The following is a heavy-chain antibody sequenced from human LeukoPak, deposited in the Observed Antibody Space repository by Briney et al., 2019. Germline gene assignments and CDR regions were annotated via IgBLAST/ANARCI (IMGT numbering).Heavy chain of an antibody. CDR3: ARDPGETSSDY. CDR1: GYTFTSYD. J-gene: IGHJ4*02. Sequence: ASVKVSCKASGYTFTSYDINWVRQATGQGLEWMGWINPNSGGTNYAQKFQGRVTMTRDTSISTAYMELSRLRSDDTAVYYCARDPGETSSDYWGQGTLVTVSS. CDR2: INPNSGGT. V-gene: IGHV1-2*02.